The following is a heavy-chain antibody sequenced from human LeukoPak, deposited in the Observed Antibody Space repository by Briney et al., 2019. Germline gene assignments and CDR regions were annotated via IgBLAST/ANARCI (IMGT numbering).Heavy chain of an antibody. D-gene: IGHD3-22*01. CDR2: IKQEGSEK. V-gene: IGHV3-7*03. J-gene: IGHJ4*02. Sequence: GGSLRLSCAASGFTFRSHWMSWVRQPPGDELEWVASIKQEGSEKYYVDSVRGRFTVSRDSAKNSLYLQMNSLRAEDTALYYCARAGNYYDSSGYYYVFDYWGQGTLVTVSS. CDR3: ARAGNYYDSSGYYYVFDY. CDR1: GFTFRSHW.